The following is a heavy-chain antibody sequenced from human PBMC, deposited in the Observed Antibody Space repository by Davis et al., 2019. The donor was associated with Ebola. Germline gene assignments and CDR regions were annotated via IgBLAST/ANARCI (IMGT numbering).Heavy chain of an antibody. CDR1: GGTFSSYA. V-gene: IGHV1-69*05. CDR3: ARGARGGMDV. J-gene: IGHJ6*02. Sequence: SVKVSCKASGGTFSSYAISWVRQAPGQGLEWMGGIIPIFGTANYAQKLQGRVTMTRDTSISTAYMELSRLRSDDTAVYYCARGARGGMDVWGQGTTVTVSS. CDR2: IIPIFGTA.